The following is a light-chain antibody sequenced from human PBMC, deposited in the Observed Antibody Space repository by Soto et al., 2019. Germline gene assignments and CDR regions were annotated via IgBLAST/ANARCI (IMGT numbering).Light chain of an antibody. V-gene: IGKV1-12*01. Sequence: DIQLTQSPSFLSPSVGDRVTITGRASQSISSWLAWYQKKTGKVPKLLIYAASILQSGVPSRFSGSVSGTDFNLTISSLQTEDFATYYCQQANSFPLTFGGGTKVEIK. CDR3: QQANSFPLT. CDR1: QSISSW. CDR2: AAS. J-gene: IGKJ4*01.